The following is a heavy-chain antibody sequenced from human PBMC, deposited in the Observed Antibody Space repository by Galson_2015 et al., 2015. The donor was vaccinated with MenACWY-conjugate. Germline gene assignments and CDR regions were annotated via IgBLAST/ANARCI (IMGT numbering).Heavy chain of an antibody. CDR3: ATALGYCSGGSCYRMNNWFDP. D-gene: IGHD2-15*01. Sequence: SVKVSCKVSGYTLTELSMHWVRQAPGKGLEWMGGFDPEDGETIYAQKFQGRVTMTEDTSTDTAYMELSSLRSEDTAVYYCATALGYCSGGSCYRMNNWFDPWGQGTLVTVSS. J-gene: IGHJ5*02. CDR1: GYTLTELS. V-gene: IGHV1-24*01. CDR2: FDPEDGET.